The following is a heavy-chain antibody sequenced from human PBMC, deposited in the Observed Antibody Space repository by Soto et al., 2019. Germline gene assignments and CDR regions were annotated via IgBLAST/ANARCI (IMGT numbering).Heavy chain of an antibody. CDR1: GYTFINYH. CDR2: INTYNGRT. CDR3: AKAPRGEMATD. Sequence: QVQLVQSGGEVKKPGASVTVSCKASGYTFINYHITWVRQAPGQGLEWMAWINTYNGRTDYAQRFQGRVTMTRDISTSTAYMELRNLGSDDTAVYFCAKAPRGEMATDWGQGTLVTVSS. J-gene: IGHJ4*02. D-gene: IGHD5-12*01. V-gene: IGHV1-18*01.